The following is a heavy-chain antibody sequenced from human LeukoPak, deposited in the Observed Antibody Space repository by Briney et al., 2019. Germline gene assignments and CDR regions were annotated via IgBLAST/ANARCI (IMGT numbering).Heavy chain of an antibody. Sequence: LPGGSLRLSCAASGFTFSSYWMSWVRQAPGKGLEWVANIKQDGSEKYYVDSVKGRFTISRDNAKNSLYLQMYSLRAEDTAVYYCARRKYYGSGSYYWYFDYWGQGTPVTVSS. V-gene: IGHV3-7*01. CDR2: IKQDGSEK. J-gene: IGHJ4*02. CDR1: GFTFSSYW. CDR3: ARRKYYGSGSYYWYFDY. D-gene: IGHD3-10*01.